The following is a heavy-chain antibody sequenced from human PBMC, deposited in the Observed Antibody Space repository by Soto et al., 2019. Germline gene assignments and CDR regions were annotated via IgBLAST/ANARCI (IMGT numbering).Heavy chain of an antibody. CDR2: ISYDGSNK. CDR3: AKDPYDSSGYSDY. CDR1: GSTFSSYG. J-gene: IGHJ4*02. Sequence: GGSLRLSCAASGSTFSSYGMHWVRQAPGKGLEWVAVISYDGSNKYYADSVKGRFTISRDNSKNTLYLQMNSLRAEDTAVYYCAKDPYDSSGYSDYWGQGTLVTVSS. D-gene: IGHD3-22*01. V-gene: IGHV3-30*18.